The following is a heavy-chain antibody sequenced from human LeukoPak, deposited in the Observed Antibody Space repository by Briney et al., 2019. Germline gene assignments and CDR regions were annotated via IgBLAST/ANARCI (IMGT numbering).Heavy chain of an antibody. CDR2: IYYSGST. D-gene: IGHD2-21*02. CDR1: GGSISSSSYY. V-gene: IGHV4-39*07. CDR3: ARAFAFFLSRNRYCGGDCSLPGPTDY. J-gene: IGHJ4*02. Sequence: PSETLSLTCTVSGGSISSSSYYWGWIRQPPGKGLEWIGSIYYSGSTYYNPSLKSRVTISVDTSKNQFSLKLSSVTAADTAVYYCARAFAFFLSRNRYCGGDCSLPGPTDYWGQGTLVTVSS.